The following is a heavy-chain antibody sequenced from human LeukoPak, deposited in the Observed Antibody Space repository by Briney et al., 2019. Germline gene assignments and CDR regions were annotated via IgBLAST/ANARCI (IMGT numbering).Heavy chain of an antibody. D-gene: IGHD3-3*01. J-gene: IGHJ5*02. CDR3: ARDYDFWSGYTLTNWFDP. CDR1: GGSISSGSYY. V-gene: IGHV4-61*02. Sequence: SETLSLTCTVSGGSISSGSYYWRWIRQPAGTGLEWIGRIYTSGSTNYNPSLKSRVTISVDTSKNQFSLKLSSVTAADTAVYYCARDYDFWSGYTLTNWFDPWGQGTLVTVSS. CDR2: IYTSGST.